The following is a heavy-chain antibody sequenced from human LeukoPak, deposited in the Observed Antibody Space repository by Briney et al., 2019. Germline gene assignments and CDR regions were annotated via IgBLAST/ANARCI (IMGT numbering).Heavy chain of an antibody. CDR1: GGSISSGSYY. D-gene: IGHD4-17*01. CDR3: ARDGDYGDYEY. Sequence: TLSLTCAVSGGSISSGSYYWCWIRRPAGKGLEWIGRIHSSGSTNYNPSLKSRVSISADTSKNQFSLKLTSVTAADTAVYYCARDGDYGDYEYWGQGTLVTVSS. J-gene: IGHJ4*02. CDR2: IHSSGST. V-gene: IGHV4-61*02.